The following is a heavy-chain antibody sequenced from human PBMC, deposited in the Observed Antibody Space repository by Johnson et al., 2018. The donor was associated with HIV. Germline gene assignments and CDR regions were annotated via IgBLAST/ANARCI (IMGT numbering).Heavy chain of an antibody. CDR1: GFTFSSCA. Sequence: QVQLVESGGGVVQPGGSLRLSCAASGFTFSSCAMHWVRQAPGKGLEWVSVIYSGGSTSYADSVKGRFTISRDNSKNTLYLQMNSLRAEDTAVYYCVTLVVAPPFDIWGQGTMVTVSS. J-gene: IGHJ3*02. CDR3: VTLVVAPPFDI. D-gene: IGHD2-15*01. V-gene: IGHV3-NL1*01. CDR2: IYSGGST.